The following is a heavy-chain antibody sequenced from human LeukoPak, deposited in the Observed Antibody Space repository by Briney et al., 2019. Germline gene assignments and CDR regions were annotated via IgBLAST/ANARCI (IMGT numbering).Heavy chain of an antibody. D-gene: IGHD3-3*01. CDR3: ARGFWNRGTWGPYYFDY. CDR1: GYTFTSYA. CDR2: INAGNGDT. V-gene: IGHV1-3*01. Sequence: ASVKVSCKASGYTFTSYAMHWVRQAPGQRLEWMGWINAGNGDTKYSQNFQGRFTITRDTSAGTVYMDLSSLRYEDTAVYYCARGFWNRGTWGPYYFDYWGQGTLVTVPS. J-gene: IGHJ4*02.